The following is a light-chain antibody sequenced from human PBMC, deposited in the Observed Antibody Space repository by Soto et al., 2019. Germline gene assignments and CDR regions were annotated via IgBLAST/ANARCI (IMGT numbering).Light chain of an antibody. V-gene: IGKV1-8*01. CDR2: AAS. CDR3: QQYYSYPLT. CDR1: QGISSY. Sequence: AIRMTQSPSSLSASTGDRVTITCRASQGISSYLAWYQQKPGKAPKLLIYAASTLQSGVPSRFSGSGSGTAFTLTISCLQSEDSATYYCQQYYSYPLTFGGGTKVEIK. J-gene: IGKJ4*01.